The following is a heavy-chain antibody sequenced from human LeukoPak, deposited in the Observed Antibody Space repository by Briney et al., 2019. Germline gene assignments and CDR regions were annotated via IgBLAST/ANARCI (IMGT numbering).Heavy chain of an antibody. CDR1: GFAFSSYA. D-gene: IGHD6-19*01. CDR2: IGHDGTYT. Sequence: GGSLRLSCAASGFAFSSYAMHWVRQAPGKGLEWLAVIGHDGTYTNYVDSVKGRFTISRDNSKNTLYLQMNSLRAEDTAVYYCAKDLRLAVAGPGDYWGQGTLVTVSS. J-gene: IGHJ4*02. CDR3: AKDLRLAVAGPGDY. V-gene: IGHV3-30*18.